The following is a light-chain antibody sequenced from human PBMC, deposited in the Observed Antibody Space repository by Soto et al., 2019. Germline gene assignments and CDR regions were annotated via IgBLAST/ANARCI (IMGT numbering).Light chain of an antibody. J-gene: IGLJ2*01. CDR3: AAWDDSLNGQVV. Sequence: QSVLTQPPSASGTPRQRVTISCSGTSSNIGSNTVNWYQQLPGTAPKLLIYRNNQRASGVPDRFSGSKSGTSASLAISGLQSEDEADYYCAAWDDSLNGQVVFGGGTKLTVL. CDR1: SSNIGSNT. CDR2: RNN. V-gene: IGLV1-44*01.